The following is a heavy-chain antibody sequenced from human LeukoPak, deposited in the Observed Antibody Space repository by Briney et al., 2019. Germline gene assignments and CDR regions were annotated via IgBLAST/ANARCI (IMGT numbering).Heavy chain of an antibody. Sequence: GGSLRLSCAASGFTFSSSGMNWVRQAPGKGLEWVSYISSSSSTIYYADSVKGRFTISRDNSKNTLYLQMNSLRAEDTAVYYCASDSSSWYYFDYWGQGTLVTVSS. CDR2: ISSSSSTI. CDR1: GFTFSSSG. D-gene: IGHD6-13*01. J-gene: IGHJ4*02. V-gene: IGHV3-48*01. CDR3: ASDSSSWYYFDY.